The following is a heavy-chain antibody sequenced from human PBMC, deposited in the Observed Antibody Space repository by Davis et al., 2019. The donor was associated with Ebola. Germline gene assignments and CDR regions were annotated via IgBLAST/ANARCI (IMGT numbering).Heavy chain of an antibody. Sequence: SVKVSCKASGGTFSNSIISWVRQAPGQGLEWMGGVILVFGTITYAERFQGRVTITADESTNTVYMELTSLGSEDTAVYYCAKDSLWDMKAVVIVSGRFDLWGRVTLVTVSS. D-gene: IGHD3-22*01. J-gene: IGHJ2*01. CDR1: GGTFSNSI. V-gene: IGHV1-69*13. CDR3: AKDSLWDMKAVVIVSGRFDL. CDR2: VILVFGTI.